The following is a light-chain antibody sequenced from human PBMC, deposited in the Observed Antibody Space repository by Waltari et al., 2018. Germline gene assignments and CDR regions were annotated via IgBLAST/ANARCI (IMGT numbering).Light chain of an antibody. CDR3: QQAHSFPIT. Sequence: DIQMTQSPSSVSASVGDGATLTWRASRDISTWLAWYQQKPGKTPNLLIYDGYTLQSGVPSRFSGSGSGTVFTLTISSLQPEDFATYYCQQAHSFPITFGQGTRLEIK. CDR2: DGY. CDR1: RDISTW. J-gene: IGKJ5*01. V-gene: IGKV1-12*01.